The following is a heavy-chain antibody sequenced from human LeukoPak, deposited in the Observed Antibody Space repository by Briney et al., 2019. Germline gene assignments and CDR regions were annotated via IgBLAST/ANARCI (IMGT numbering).Heavy chain of an antibody. Sequence: SETLSLTCTVSGGSITSHYWTWIRQPAGKGLEWIGRIFTSGITKYNPALKSRVTLSVDTSTNQFSLKLRSVTAADTAVYYCARNDYDILTGSPYYFDYWGQGILVIVSS. J-gene: IGHJ4*02. D-gene: IGHD3-9*01. CDR1: GGSITSHY. V-gene: IGHV4-4*07. CDR3: ARNDYDILTGSPYYFDY. CDR2: IFTSGIT.